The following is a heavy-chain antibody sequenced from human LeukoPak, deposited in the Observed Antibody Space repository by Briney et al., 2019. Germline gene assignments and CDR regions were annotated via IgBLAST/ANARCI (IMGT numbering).Heavy chain of an antibody. D-gene: IGHD2-8*01. V-gene: IGHV1-2*02. Sequence: GASVKVSCRASGYTFTDFYIHWVRQAPGQGLEWMGWINPNTGTTNYPQKFQGRVTMTRDTSISTAYMELSRLRSDDTAVHYCARGILYSTNWFDPWGQGTLVTVSS. CDR1: GYTFTDFY. J-gene: IGHJ5*02. CDR3: ARGILYSTNWFDP. CDR2: INPNTGTT.